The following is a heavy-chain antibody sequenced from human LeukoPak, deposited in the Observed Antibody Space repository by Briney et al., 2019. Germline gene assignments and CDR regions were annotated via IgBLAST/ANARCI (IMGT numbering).Heavy chain of an antibody. CDR3: AKDRVEWDLTPMYFDF. CDR2: ISGRGGTT. D-gene: IGHD1-26*01. V-gene: IGHV3-23*01. J-gene: IGHJ4*02. Sequence: PGGSLRLSCAASGFTFNNYVMTWVRQAPGKGLEWVSSISGRGGTTTYADSVKGRFTISRDNSVNTLYLQMNSLRADDTAVYFCAKDRVEWDLTPMYFDFWGQGTLVTVSS. CDR1: GFTFNNYV.